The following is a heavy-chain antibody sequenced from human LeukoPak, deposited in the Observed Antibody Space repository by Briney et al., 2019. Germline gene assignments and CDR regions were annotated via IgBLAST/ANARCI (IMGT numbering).Heavy chain of an antibody. Sequence: GGSLRLSCAASGFTFSSYAMSWVRQAPGMGLEWVSAISGSGGSTYYADSVKGRFTISRDNAKNSLYLQMNSLRAEDTAVYYCARASAVARTRHYWGQGTLVTVSS. CDR1: GFTFSSYA. CDR2: ISGSGGST. D-gene: IGHD6-19*01. CDR3: ARASAVARTRHY. J-gene: IGHJ4*02. V-gene: IGHV3-23*01.